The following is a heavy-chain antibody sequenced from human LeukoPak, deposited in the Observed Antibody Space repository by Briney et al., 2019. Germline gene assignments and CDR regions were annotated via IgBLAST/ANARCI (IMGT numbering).Heavy chain of an antibody. J-gene: IGHJ4*02. CDR1: GFTFSDYY. D-gene: IGHD3-10*01. CDR2: ISSSGSTI. V-gene: IGHV3-11*01. CDR3: ATRPPSETYYGVFDY. Sequence: PGGSLRLSCAASGFTFSDYYMIWIRQAPGKGLEWVSYISSSGSTIYYADSVKGRFTISRDNSKNTLYLQMNSLRAEDTAVYFCATRPPSETYYGVFDYWGQGTLVTVSS.